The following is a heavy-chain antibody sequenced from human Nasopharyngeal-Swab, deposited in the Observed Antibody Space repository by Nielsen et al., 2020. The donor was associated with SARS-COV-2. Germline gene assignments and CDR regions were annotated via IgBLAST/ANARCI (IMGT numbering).Heavy chain of an antibody. V-gene: IGHV4-4*07. CDR2: IYTSGST. CDR3: ARDEPSSWSNTYYYYYGMDV. J-gene: IGHJ6*02. Sequence: RKGMEWIGRIYTSGSTNYNPSLKSRVTMSVDTSKNQFSLKLSSVTAADTAVYYCARDEPSSWSNTYYYYYGMDVWGQGTTVTVSS. D-gene: IGHD6-13*01.